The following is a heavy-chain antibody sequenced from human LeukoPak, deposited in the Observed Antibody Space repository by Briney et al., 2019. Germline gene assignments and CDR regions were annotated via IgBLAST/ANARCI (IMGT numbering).Heavy chain of an antibody. CDR2: INPSGGST. CDR1: GYTFTSYY. V-gene: IGHV1-46*01. CDR3: ARALHYYGSGNHGEGWFDP. Sequence: ASVKVSCKASGYTFTSYYMHWVRQAPGQGLEWMGIINPSGGSTSYAQKFQGRVTMTRDTSTSTVYMELSSLRSEDTAVYYCARALHYYGSGNHGEGWFDPWGQGTLVTVSS. J-gene: IGHJ5*02. D-gene: IGHD3-10*01.